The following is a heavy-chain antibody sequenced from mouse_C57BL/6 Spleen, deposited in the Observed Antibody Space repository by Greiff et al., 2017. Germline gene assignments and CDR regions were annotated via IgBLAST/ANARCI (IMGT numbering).Heavy chain of an antibody. J-gene: IGHJ1*03. CDR2: IHPNSGST. CDR1: GYTFTSYW. V-gene: IGHV1-64*01. CDR3: ARWATTVVARYFDV. D-gene: IGHD1-1*01. Sequence: VKLQQPGAELVKPGASVKLSCKASGYTFTSYWMHWVKQRPGQGLEWIGMIHPNSGSTNYNEKFKSKATLTVDKSSSTAYMQLSSLTSEDSAVYYCARWATTVVARYFDVWGTGTTVTVSS.